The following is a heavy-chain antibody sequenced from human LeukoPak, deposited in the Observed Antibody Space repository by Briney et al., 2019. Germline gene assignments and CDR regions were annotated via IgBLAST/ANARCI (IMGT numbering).Heavy chain of an antibody. D-gene: IGHD5-18*01. V-gene: IGHV1-18*01. CDR1: GYTFTSYG. J-gene: IGHJ4*02. CDR3: ARTRGYSYGYSDQ. CDR2: ISAYNGNT. Sequence: ASVKVSCTASGYTFTSYGISWVRQAPGQGLEWMGWISAYNGNTNYAQKLQGRVTMTTDTSTSTAYKELRSLGSDDTGVYYCARTRGYSYGYSDQWGQGTLVTVSS.